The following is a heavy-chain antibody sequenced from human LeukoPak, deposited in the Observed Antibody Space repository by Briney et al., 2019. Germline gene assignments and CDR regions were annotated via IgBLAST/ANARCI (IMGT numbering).Heavy chain of an antibody. J-gene: IGHJ4*02. Sequence: SETLSLTCSVSGGSISSGGYYWSWIRQHPGKGLEWIGYIYYSGSTYYNPSLKSRVTISVDTSKNQFSLKLSSVTAADTAVYYCASSLEVATILPLDYWGQATLVTVSS. V-gene: IGHV4-31*03. CDR2: IYYSGST. CDR3: ASSLEVATILPLDY. D-gene: IGHD5-12*01. CDR1: GGSISSGGYY.